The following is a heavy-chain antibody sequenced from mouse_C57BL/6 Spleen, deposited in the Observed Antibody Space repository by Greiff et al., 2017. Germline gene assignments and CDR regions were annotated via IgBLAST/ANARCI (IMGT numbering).Heavy chain of an antibody. V-gene: IGHV5-17*01. CDR2: ISSGSSTI. CDR1: GFTFSDYG. D-gene: IGHD2-1*01. Sequence: DVMLVESGGGLVKPGGSLKLSCAASGFTFSDYGMHWVRQAPEKGLEWVAYISSGSSTIYYADTVKGRVTISRDNAKNTLFLQMTSLRSEDTAMYYCARRMVTYYYAMDDWGQGTSVTVSS. CDR3: ARRMVTYYYAMDD. J-gene: IGHJ4*01.